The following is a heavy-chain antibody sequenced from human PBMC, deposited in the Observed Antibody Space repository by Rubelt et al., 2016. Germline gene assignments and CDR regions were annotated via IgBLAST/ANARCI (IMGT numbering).Heavy chain of an antibody. CDR1: GDSVSSNSAT. CDR3: ARGPGLLDY. J-gene: IGHJ4*02. CDR2: TYYRSKWYS. V-gene: IGHV6-1*01. Sequence: QIQLQQSGPGLVKPSQTLSLTCAISGDSVSSNSATWNWIRQSPSRGLEWLGRTYYRSKWYSASAVSMKSRLSINPDTAKKQLALQLNSVTPEETAVYYCARGPGLLDYWDQGTLVTVSS. D-gene: IGHD7-27*01.